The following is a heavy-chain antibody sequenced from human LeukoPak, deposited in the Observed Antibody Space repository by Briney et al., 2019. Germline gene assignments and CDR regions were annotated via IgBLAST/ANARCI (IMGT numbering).Heavy chain of an antibody. Sequence: GASVKVSCKACGYTFTSYYMHWVRQAPGQGLEWMGLINPSDGSTSYAQKFQGRVTMTRDTSTSTVYMELSSLRSEDTAVYYCAREEIDTSDEDYYYGMDVWGQGTTVTVSS. CDR2: INPSDGST. V-gene: IGHV1-46*01. D-gene: IGHD3-16*01. J-gene: IGHJ6*02. CDR3: AREEIDTSDEDYYYGMDV. CDR1: GYTFTSYY.